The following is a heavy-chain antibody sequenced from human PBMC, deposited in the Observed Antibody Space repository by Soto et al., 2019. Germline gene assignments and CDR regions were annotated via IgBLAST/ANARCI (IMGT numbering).Heavy chain of an antibody. CDR3: AKYSSGRYPHYYYYAMDV. V-gene: IGHV3-23*01. D-gene: IGHD6-19*01. J-gene: IGHJ6*02. CDR2: ISGSGGST. Sequence: GKGIEGVAAISGSGGSTYYADSVKGRFTISRDNSKNTLYLQMNSLRAEDTAVDYCAKYSSGRYPHYYYYAMDVWCPGTPVTAS.